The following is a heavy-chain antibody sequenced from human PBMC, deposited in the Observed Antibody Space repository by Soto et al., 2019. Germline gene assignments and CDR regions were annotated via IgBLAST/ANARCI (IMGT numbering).Heavy chain of an antibody. V-gene: IGHV1-69*12. CDR1: GGTFSSYA. D-gene: IGHD3-22*01. CDR2: IIPIFGTA. CDR3: AGTYYYDSSGYSSFDY. J-gene: IGHJ4*02. Sequence: QVQLVQSGAEVKKPGSSVKVSCKASGGTFSSYAISWVRQAPGQGLEWMGGIIPIFGTANYAQKFQGRVTITEDESTSRADVERSSLRSEDTAVYYWAGTYYYDSSGYSSFDYWGPGTLVTVSS.